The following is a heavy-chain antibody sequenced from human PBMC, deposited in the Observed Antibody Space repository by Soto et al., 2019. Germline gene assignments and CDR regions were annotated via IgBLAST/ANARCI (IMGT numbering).Heavy chain of an antibody. V-gene: IGHV4-30-4*01. CDR3: ARLFYYDNRGHYYGNEAFDI. Sequence: SETLSLTCTVSGGSISSGDYYWSWIRQPPGKGLEWIGYIYYSGSTYYNPSLKSRVTISVDTSKNQFSLKLSSVTAADTAVYYCARLFYYDNRGHYYGNEAFDIWSQGTMVTVSS. J-gene: IGHJ3*02. CDR2: IYYSGST. CDR1: GGSISSGDYY. D-gene: IGHD3-22*01.